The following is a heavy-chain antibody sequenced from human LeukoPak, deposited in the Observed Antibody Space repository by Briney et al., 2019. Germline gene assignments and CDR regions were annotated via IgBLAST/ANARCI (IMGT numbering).Heavy chain of an antibody. CDR3: AKEGEYSTGYYYFDC. V-gene: IGHV3-23*01. J-gene: IGHJ4*02. Sequence: GGSLRLSCAASGFTFSRYAMSWVRQAPGKGLEWVSVIGANAGSTYYADSVKGRFTISRDNSKNTLYLQMSSLRAEDTAVYYCAKEGEYSTGYYYFDCWGQGTLVTVSS. CDR1: GFTFSRYA. D-gene: IGHD2-8*02. CDR2: IGANAGST.